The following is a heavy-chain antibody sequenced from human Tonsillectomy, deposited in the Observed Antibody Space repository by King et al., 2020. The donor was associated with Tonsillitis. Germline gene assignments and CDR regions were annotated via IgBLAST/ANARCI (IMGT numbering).Heavy chain of an antibody. CDR2: IKSKTDGGTT. V-gene: IGHV3-15*01. D-gene: IGHD3-10*01. CDR3: TTLPPLEDRYSVYYYYGLDV. Sequence: VQLVESGGGLVKPGGSLRLSCAASGFTFSNAWMSWVRQAPGKGLEWVGRIKSKTDGGTTDYAAPVKGRFTISRDDSKNTMYLQMNSLKTEDTAVYYCTTLPPLEDRYSVYYYYGLDVWGQGTTVTVSS. CDR1: GFTFSNAW. J-gene: IGHJ6*02.